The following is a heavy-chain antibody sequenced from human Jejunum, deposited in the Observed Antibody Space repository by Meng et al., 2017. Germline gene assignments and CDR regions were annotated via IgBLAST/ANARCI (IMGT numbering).Heavy chain of an antibody. Sequence: QVRLQESGSALVTPSDTRSVIGTVSGGSVSRAGYQWGGNRQPPVKGLEWSGYASTNYNPTRKSRVSISLDTSRNQFSLSLSSVTAADTAVYYCARDHMGSLDYWGQGILVTVFS. CDR3: ARDHMGSLDY. V-gene: IGHV4-61*08. CDR1: GGSVSRAGYQ. CDR2: AST. J-gene: IGHJ4*02. D-gene: IGHD1-26*01.